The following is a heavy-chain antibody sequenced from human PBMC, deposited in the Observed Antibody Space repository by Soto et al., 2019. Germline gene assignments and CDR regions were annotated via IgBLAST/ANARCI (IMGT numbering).Heavy chain of an antibody. CDR1: GFTFSSYG. D-gene: IGHD3-3*01. J-gene: IGHJ6*02. V-gene: IGHV3-30*18. CDR2: ISYDGSNK. CDR3: AKEVWSGPMDV. Sequence: QVQLVESGGGVVQPGRSLRLSCAASGFTFSSYGMHWVRQAPGKGLEWVAVISYDGSNKYYADSVKGRFTISRDNFKNTLYLQMNSLRAEDTAVYYCAKEVWSGPMDVWGQGTTVTVSS.